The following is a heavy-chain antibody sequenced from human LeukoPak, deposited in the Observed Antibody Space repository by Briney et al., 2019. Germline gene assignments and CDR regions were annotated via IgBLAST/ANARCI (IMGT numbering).Heavy chain of an antibody. J-gene: IGHJ4*02. CDR3: ARGRYYYDSSGYYYPFDY. D-gene: IGHD3-22*01. CDR2: VYYSGST. CDR1: GGYISSGGYY. V-gene: IGHV4-31*03. Sequence: SETLSLTCTVSGGYISSGGYYWSWIRQHPGKGLEWIGYVYYSGSTYYNPSLKSRVTISVDTSKNQFSLKLSSVTAADTAVYYCARGRYYYDSSGYYYPFDYWGQGTLVTVSS.